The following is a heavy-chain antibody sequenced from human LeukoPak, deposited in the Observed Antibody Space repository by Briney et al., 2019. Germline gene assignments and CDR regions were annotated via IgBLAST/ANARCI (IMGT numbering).Heavy chain of an antibody. CDR2: VRSGTDGGTT. CDR3: TTLSYAAAPT. V-gene: IGHV3-15*01. CDR1: GFTFSNAW. J-gene: IGHJ5*02. D-gene: IGHD2-2*01. Sequence: PGGSLRLSCAASGFTFSNAWMSWVRQAPGKGLEWVSRVRSGTDGGTTDYAAPVQGRFTISRDDSKNTLYLQMNSLETDDTAVYYCTTLSYAAAPTWGQGTLVTASS.